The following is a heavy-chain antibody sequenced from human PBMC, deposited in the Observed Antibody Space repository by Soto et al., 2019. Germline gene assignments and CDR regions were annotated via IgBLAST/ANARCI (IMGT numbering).Heavy chain of an antibody. CDR1: GFSLTTRALA. J-gene: IGHJ6*02. Sequence: SGPTQVNPTQNLTMTCTFSGFSLTTRALAVGWLRQPPGKALEWLALIYWDDDKRYSPSLKSRLTITKDTSKNQVVLTMTNMDLVDTATYYCAHRHESLYGMDVWGQGTTVTVSS. CDR3: AHRHESLYGMDV. CDR2: IYWDDDK. V-gene: IGHV2-5*02.